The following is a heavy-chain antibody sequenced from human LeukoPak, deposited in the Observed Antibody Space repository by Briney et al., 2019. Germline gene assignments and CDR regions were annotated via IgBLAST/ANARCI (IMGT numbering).Heavy chain of an antibody. J-gene: IGHJ4*02. CDR2: ISDSGGRT. D-gene: IGHD3-22*01. V-gene: IGHV3-23*01. CDR3: AKRGVVIRVILVGFHKEAYYFDS. CDR1: GFTFSSYA. Sequence: GGSLRLSCAASGFTFSSYAMHWVRQAPGKGLEWVAGISDSGGRTNYADSVKGRFTISRDNPKNTLYLQMNSLRAEDTAVYFCAKRGVVIRVILVGFHKEAYYFDSWGQGALVTVSS.